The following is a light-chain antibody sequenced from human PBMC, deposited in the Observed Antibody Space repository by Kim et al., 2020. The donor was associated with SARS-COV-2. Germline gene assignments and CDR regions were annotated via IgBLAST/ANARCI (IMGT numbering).Light chain of an antibody. CDR1: NLGEKF. CDR2: HNS. V-gene: IGLV3-1*01. CDR3: QTWDNNAGVV. J-gene: IGLJ2*01. Sequence: VSPGHTANFICSGHNLGEKFVSWYQHKPGQSPMLVIYHNSKRPSGIPERFSGSSSGDTATLTISGTQSMDEADYHCQTWDNNAGVVFGGGTQLTVL.